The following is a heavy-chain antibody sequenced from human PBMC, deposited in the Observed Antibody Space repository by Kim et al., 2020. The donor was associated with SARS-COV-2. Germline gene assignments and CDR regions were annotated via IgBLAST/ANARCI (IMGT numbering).Heavy chain of an antibody. CDR1: GGSISGSTSY. Sequence: SETLSLTCTVSGGSISGSTSYWGWIRQPPGKGLEWIGSIFYSGSTYYNPSLRSRVTISVHTSKTQFSLKLNSVTAADTAVYYCARHVIAEHFDYWGHGTLVTVSS. V-gene: IGHV4-39*01. CDR2: IFYSGST. CDR3: ARHVIAEHFDY. J-gene: IGHJ4*01. D-gene: IGHD6-13*01.